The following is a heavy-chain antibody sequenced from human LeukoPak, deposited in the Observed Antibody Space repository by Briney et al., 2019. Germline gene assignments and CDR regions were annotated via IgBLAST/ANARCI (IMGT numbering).Heavy chain of an antibody. J-gene: IGHJ4*02. V-gene: IGHV3-53*01. Sequence: GGSLRLSCAASGFTVSSNYMSWVRQAPGKGLEWVSVIYSGGSTYYADPVKGRFTISRDNSKNTVYLQMNSLRAEDTAVYYCAKGIAARYFDYWGQGTLVTVSS. CDR2: IYSGGST. D-gene: IGHD6-6*01. CDR1: GFTVSSNY. CDR3: AKGIAARYFDY.